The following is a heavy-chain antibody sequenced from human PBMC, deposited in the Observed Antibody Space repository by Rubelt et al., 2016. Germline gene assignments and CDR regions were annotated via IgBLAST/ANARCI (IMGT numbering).Heavy chain of an antibody. CDR2: IYYSGST. V-gene: IGHV4-39*07. Sequence: QLQLQESGPGLVKPSETLSLTCTVSGGSISSSSYYWGWIRQPPGKGLEWIGSIYYSGSTYYNPSLKSRVTIAVYTSKNQFSLKLRSVTAADTAVYYWARGGDCTNGVCWRYWFDPWGQGTLVTVSS. D-gene: IGHD2-8*01. CDR3: ARGGDCTNGVCWRYWFDP. J-gene: IGHJ5*02. CDR1: GGSISSSSYY.